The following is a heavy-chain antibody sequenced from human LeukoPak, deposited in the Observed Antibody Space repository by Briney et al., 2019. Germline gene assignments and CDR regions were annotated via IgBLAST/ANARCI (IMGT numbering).Heavy chain of an antibody. CDR3: ARGNYYGMDV. Sequence: GGSLRLSCAPSGFTSSSDWTHWVRHAPGKGLLWVSRINSDGTTTYYADSVKGRFTISRDNAKNTLYLQVNSLRAEDTAVYYCARGNYYGMDVWGQGTTVTVSS. CDR2: INSDGTTT. V-gene: IGHV3-74*01. CDR1: GFTSSSDW. J-gene: IGHJ6*02.